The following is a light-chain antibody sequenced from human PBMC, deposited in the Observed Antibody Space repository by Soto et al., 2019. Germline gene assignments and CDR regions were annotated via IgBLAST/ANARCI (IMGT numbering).Light chain of an antibody. CDR2: NAS. V-gene: IGKV3-11*01. J-gene: IGKJ5*01. CDR3: QQRSDWPPGAT. CDR1: QSVSSY. Sequence: VLTHAPATLSFSPGEIATLSFRAIQSVSSYLAWYQQKPGQAPRLLIYNASNRGTDIPARFSGSGSGTDFTLTISSLEPEDFAVYYCQQRSDWPPGATFGQGTRLEI.